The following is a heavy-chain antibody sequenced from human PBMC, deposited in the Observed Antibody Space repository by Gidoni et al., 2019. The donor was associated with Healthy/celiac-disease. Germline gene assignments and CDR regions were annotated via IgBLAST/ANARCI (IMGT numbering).Heavy chain of an antibody. Sequence: QVQLQQWGAGLLKPSDTLSLTCALYGGSFSGYSWSWIRQPPGKGLEWIGEINHSGSTNYNPSLKSRVTISVDTSKNQFSLKLSSVTAADTAVYYCARGLGDTAMVDWGQGTLVTVSS. CDR3: ARGLGDTAMVD. CDR2: INHSGST. D-gene: IGHD5-18*01. CDR1: GGSFSGYS. J-gene: IGHJ4*02. V-gene: IGHV4-34*01.